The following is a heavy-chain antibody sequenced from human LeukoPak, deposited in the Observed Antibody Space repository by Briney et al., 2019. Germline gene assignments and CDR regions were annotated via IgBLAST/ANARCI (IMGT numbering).Heavy chain of an antibody. CDR1: GFTFSSYW. CDR3: AKDWDDYYGSGSYFDY. V-gene: IGHV3-7*01. CDR2: IKQDGSEK. Sequence: GGSLRLSCAASGFTFSSYWMSWVRQAPGKGLEWVANIKQDGSEKYYVDSVKGRFTISRDNSKNTLYLQMNSLRAEDTAVYYCAKDWDDYYGSGSYFDYWGQGTLVTVSS. J-gene: IGHJ4*02. D-gene: IGHD3-10*01.